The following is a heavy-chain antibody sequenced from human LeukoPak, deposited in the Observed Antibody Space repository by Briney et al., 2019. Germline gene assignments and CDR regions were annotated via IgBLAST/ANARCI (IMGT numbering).Heavy chain of an antibody. D-gene: IGHD5-18*01. CDR2: ISSSGNTI. J-gene: IGHJ4*02. Sequence: PGGSLRLSCAASVFTFSGYYMNWIRQAPGKGLEWVSHISSSGNTIYYADSVKGRFTISRDNAKNSLYLRMNNLRAEDTAVYYCARDRVVDTEDYWGQGTLVTVSS. CDR3: ARDRVVDTEDY. V-gene: IGHV3-11*01. CDR1: VFTFSGYY.